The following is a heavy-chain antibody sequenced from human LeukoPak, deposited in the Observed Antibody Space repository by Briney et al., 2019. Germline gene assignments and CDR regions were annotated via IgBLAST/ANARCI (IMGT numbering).Heavy chain of an antibody. CDR1: GGSFISSGYY. J-gene: IGHJ4*02. CDR2: IHYSGIT. CDR3: VRRSDGTMLSL. V-gene: IGHV4-39*01. Sequence: SGTLSLTCTVSGGSFISSGYYWVWIRQPPGKGLEWIGTIHYSGITYYSPSLRSRVTISLDTSKSQFSLNLSSVTAADTAVYYCVRRSDGTMLSLWGQGTLVTVSS. D-gene: IGHD1-7*01.